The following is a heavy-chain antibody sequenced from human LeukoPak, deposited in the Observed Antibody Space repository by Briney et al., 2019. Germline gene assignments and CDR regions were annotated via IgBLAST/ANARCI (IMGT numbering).Heavy chain of an antibody. V-gene: IGHV4-4*02. Sequence: TSETLSLTCAVSGGSISSSNWWSWVRQPPGKGLEWIGEIYHSGSTNYNPSLKSRVTISVDKSKNQFSLKLSSVTAADTAGYYWGGGGWLPVPDGVNYYYYGMDVWGQGTTVTVSS. CDR2: IYHSGST. J-gene: IGHJ6*02. CDR3: GGGGWLPVPDGVNYYYYGMDV. CDR1: GGSISSSNW. D-gene: IGHD3-22*01.